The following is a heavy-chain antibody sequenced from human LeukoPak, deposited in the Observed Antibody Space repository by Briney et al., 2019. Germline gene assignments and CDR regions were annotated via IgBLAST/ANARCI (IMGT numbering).Heavy chain of an antibody. J-gene: IGHJ4*02. V-gene: IGHV4-59*08. CDR2: IYYSGRT. CDR3: ARHYGSGSFPFDY. Sequence: KPSETLSLTCTVSGGSINSYYWSWIRQPPGKALEWIGYIYYSGRTKFNPSLKSRVTMSVDTSKSQFSLNLSSVTAADTAVYYCARHYGSGSFPFDYWGLGTLVTVSS. D-gene: IGHD3-10*01. CDR1: GGSINSYY.